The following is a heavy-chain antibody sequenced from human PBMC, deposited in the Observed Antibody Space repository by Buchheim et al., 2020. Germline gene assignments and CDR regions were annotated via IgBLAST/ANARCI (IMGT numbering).Heavy chain of an antibody. D-gene: IGHD6-19*01. CDR3: ARRVRDSSGWNLEN. Sequence: EVQLVQSGAEVKKPGESLKISCQGSGYSFTGAYIAWVRQMPGKGLEWMGLIYGCDSYTIYNPSFQGQVTMSVDKSIRTAFLQWHSLMPSDSAIYYCARRVRDSSGWNLENWGQGTL. V-gene: IGHV5-51*01. CDR1: GYSFTGAY. CDR2: IYGCDSYT. J-gene: IGHJ4*02.